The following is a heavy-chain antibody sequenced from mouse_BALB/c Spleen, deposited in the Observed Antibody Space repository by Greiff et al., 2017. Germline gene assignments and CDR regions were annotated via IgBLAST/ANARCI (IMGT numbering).Heavy chain of an antibody. CDR1: GFTFSSFG. J-gene: IGHJ2*01. Sequence: EVQLMQSGRGLVQPGGSRKLSCAASGFTFSSFGMHWVRQAPEKGLEWVGYISSCSSTTYYTDTVKGRFTISRDNPKNTLFLQMTSLRSEDTAMYYSEKKAYGYMDYWGQGTTLTVSA. CDR3: EKKAYGYMDY. D-gene: IGHD2-2*01. V-gene: IGHV5-17*02. CDR2: ISSCSSTT.